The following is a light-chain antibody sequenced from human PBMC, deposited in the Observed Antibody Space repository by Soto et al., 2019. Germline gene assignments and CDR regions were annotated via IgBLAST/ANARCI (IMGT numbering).Light chain of an antibody. CDR3: QQYGSLPWT. V-gene: IGKV3-20*01. Sequence: EIVMTQSPGTLSLSPWERATLSCSASQSVSSSYLAWYQQKPGQAPRPLMYSASSRATGIPDRFSGSGSGTDFTLTISRLEPEDFAVYYCQQYGSLPWTFGQGTKVDIK. J-gene: IGKJ1*01. CDR2: SAS. CDR1: QSVSSSY.